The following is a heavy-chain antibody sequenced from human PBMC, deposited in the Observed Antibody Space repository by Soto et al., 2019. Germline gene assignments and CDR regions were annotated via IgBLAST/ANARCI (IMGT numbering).Heavy chain of an antibody. V-gene: IGHV3-21*01. Sequence: GGSLRLSCAASGFTFSSYSMNWVRQAPGKGLEWVSSISSSSSYTYYADSVKGRFTISRDNAKNSLYLQMNSLRAEDTAVYYCASEYSSSGLGYYYGMDVWGQGTTVTVSS. CDR1: GFTFSSYS. D-gene: IGHD6-6*01. J-gene: IGHJ6*02. CDR2: ISSSSSYT. CDR3: ASEYSSSGLGYYYGMDV.